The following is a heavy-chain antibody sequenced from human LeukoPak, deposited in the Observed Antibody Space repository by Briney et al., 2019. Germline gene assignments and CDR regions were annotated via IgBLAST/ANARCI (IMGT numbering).Heavy chain of an antibody. Sequence: PGGSLRLSCAASGFTFSSYAMPWVRQAPGKGLEYVSAISSNGGSTYYANSVKGRFTISRDNSKNTLYLQMGSLRAEDMAVYYCAREFGDYYDSSGFDYWGQGTLVTVSS. V-gene: IGHV3-64*01. CDR1: GFTFSSYA. CDR3: AREFGDYYDSSGFDY. CDR2: ISSNGGST. J-gene: IGHJ4*02. D-gene: IGHD3-22*01.